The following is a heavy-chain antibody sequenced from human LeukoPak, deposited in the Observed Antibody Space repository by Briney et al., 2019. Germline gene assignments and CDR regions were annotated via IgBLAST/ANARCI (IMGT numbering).Heavy chain of an antibody. CDR3: ARDSPNYYDSSGYYYPFDY. D-gene: IGHD3-22*01. V-gene: IGHV1-18*01. CDR2: ISAYNGNT. CDR1: GYTFTSYG. Sequence: ASVKVSCKASGYTFTSYGISWVRQAPGQGLEWMGWISAYNGNTNYAQKLQGRVTMTTDTSTSTAYMELRSLRSDDTAVYYYARDSPNYYDSSGYYYPFDYWGQGTLVTVSS. J-gene: IGHJ4*02.